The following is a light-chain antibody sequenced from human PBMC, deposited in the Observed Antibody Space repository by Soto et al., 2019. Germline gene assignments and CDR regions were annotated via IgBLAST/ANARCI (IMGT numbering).Light chain of an antibody. CDR1: SSDVGHPYNY. CDR3: MSYIDSTSTHWV. V-gene: IGLV2-14*03. Sequence: QSALTQSASVSGSPGQSITISCTGTSSDVGHPYNYVSWYQQHPGKAPKLLIFKVSNRPSGISGRFSGSKSGNTASLTISGLQAEDEADYYCMSYIDSTSTHWVLGGGTKVTVL. CDR2: KVS. J-gene: IGLJ3*02.